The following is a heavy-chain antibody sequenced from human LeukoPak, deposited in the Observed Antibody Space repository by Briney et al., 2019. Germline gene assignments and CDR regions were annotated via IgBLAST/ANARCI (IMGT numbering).Heavy chain of an antibody. J-gene: IGHJ4*02. CDR3: ARVRSGSDYGDYLDY. D-gene: IGHD4-17*01. Sequence: ASVKVSCKASGGTFSSYAISWVRQAPGQGLEWMGRIIPILGIANYAQKFQGRVTITADKSTSTAYMELSSLRSEDTAVYYCARVRSGSDYGDYLDYWGQGTLVTVSS. CDR1: GGTFSSYA. V-gene: IGHV1-69*04. CDR2: IIPILGIA.